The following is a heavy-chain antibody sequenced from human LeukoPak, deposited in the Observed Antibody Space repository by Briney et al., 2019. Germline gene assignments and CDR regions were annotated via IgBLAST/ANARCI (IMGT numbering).Heavy chain of an antibody. Sequence: ASVKVSCKASGYTFTIYGISWVRQAPGQGLEWTGWISAYNGNTNYAQKLQGRVTMTTDTSTSTAYMELRSLRSDGTAVYYCARALLWRYGMDVWGQGTTVTVSS. CDR2: ISAYNGNT. CDR3: ARALLWRYGMDV. D-gene: IGHD2-21*01. CDR1: GYTFTIYG. V-gene: IGHV1-18*01. J-gene: IGHJ6*02.